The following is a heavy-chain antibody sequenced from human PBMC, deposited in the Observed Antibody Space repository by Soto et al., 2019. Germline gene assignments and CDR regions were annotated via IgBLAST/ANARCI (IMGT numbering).Heavy chain of an antibody. CDR3: AKAGTLVVPAASNWFDP. D-gene: IGHD2-2*01. CDR2: IKSKTDGGTT. J-gene: IGHJ5*02. V-gene: IGHV3-15*01. Sequence: EVQLVESGGGLVKPGGSLRLSCAASGFTFSNAWMSWVRQAPGKGLEWVGRIKSKTDGGTTDYAAPVKGRFTISRDDSKNTLYLQMNSLRAEDTAVYYCAKAGTLVVPAASNWFDPWGQGTLVTVSS. CDR1: GFTFSNAW.